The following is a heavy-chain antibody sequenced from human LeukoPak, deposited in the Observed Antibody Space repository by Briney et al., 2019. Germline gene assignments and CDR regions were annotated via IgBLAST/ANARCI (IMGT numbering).Heavy chain of an antibody. CDR1: GGTFSSYA. J-gene: IGHJ6*03. Sequence: SVKVSCKASGGTFSSYAISWVRQAPGQGLEWMGRIIPIFGTANYAQKFQGRVTITTDESTSTAYMELSSLRSEDTAVYYCASTQLVEGYYYYYYMDVWGKGTTVTVSS. D-gene: IGHD6-13*01. CDR2: IIPIFGTA. V-gene: IGHV1-69*05. CDR3: ASTQLVEGYYYYYYMDV.